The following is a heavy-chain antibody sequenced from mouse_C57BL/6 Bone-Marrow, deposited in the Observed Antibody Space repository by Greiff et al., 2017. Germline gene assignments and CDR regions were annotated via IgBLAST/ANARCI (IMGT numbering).Heavy chain of an antibody. CDR2: IRSKSNNYAT. V-gene: IGHV10-1*01. CDR3: VRPLFITTVVAPFAY. Sequence: EVKLMESGGGLVQPKGSLKLSCAASGFSFNTYAMNWVRQAPGKGLEWVARIRSKSNNYATYYADSVKDRFTISRDDSESMLYLQMNNLKTEDTAMYYCVRPLFITTVVAPFAYWGQGTLVTVSA. J-gene: IGHJ3*01. CDR1: GFSFNTYA. D-gene: IGHD1-1*01.